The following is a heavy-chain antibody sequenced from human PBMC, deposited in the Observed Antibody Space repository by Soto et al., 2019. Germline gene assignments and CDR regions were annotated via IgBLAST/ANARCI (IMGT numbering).Heavy chain of an antibody. J-gene: IGHJ4*02. Sequence: QVQLVESGGGVVQPGRSLRLSCAASGFTFSSYGMHWVRQAPGKGLEWVAVISYDGSNKYYADSVKGRFTISRDNSKNTLYLQMNSLIAEDTAVNYCAKSPLIAAAVIDYWGQGTLVTVSS. D-gene: IGHD6-13*01. CDR3: AKSPLIAAAVIDY. CDR1: GFTFSSYG. V-gene: IGHV3-30*18. CDR2: ISYDGSNK.